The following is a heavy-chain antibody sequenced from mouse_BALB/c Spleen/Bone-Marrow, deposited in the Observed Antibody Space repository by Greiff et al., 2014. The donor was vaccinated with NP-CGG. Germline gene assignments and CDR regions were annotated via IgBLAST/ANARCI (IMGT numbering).Heavy chain of an antibody. CDR3: ARTRFAY. V-gene: IGHV5-9-3*01. CDR2: ISSGGSYT. CDR1: GFTFSSYA. Sequence: EVHLVESGGGLVKPGGSLKLSCAASGFTFSSYAMSWVRQTPEKRLEWVATISSGGSYTYYPDSVKGRFTISRDNAKNTPYLQVSSLRSEDTAMYYCARTRFAYWGQGTLATVSA. J-gene: IGHJ3*01.